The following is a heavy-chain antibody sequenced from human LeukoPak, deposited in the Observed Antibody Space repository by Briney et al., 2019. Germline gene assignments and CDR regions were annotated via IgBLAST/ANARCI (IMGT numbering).Heavy chain of an antibody. CDR2: ISHDGSNK. J-gene: IGHJ4*02. CDR1: GFTFSSYA. Sequence: GRSLRLSCAASGFTFSSYAMHWVRQAPGKGLEWVAVISHDGSNKYYADSVKGRFTISRDNSKNTLYLQMNSLRSEDTAVYYCARGRGGDGYNWLCYFDYWGQGTLVTVSS. D-gene: IGHD5-24*01. CDR3: ARGRGGDGYNWLCYFDY. V-gene: IGHV3-30-3*01.